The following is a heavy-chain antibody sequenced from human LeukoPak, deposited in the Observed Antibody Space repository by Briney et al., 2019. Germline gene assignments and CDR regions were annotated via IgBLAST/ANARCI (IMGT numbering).Heavy chain of an antibody. Sequence: ASVKVSCKASGYTFTSYYMHWVRQAPGQGLEWMGIINPSGGSTSYAQKFQGRVTMTRDASTSTVYMELSSLRSEDTAVYYCARDYCTNGVCYPWTDWGQGTLVTVSS. CDR2: INPSGGST. D-gene: IGHD2-8*01. CDR1: GYTFTSYY. J-gene: IGHJ4*02. V-gene: IGHV1-46*01. CDR3: ARDYCTNGVCYPWTD.